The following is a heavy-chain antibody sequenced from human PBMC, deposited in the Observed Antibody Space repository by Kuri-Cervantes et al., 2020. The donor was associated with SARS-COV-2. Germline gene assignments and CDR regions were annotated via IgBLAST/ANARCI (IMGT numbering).Heavy chain of an antibody. J-gene: IGHJ6*02. CDR1: GFTFSSYA. D-gene: IGHD6-25*01. V-gene: IGHV3-23*01. CDR2: ISGSGGST. CDR3: ARFSATSHYYGMDV. Sequence: LSLTCSASGFTFSSYAMSWVRQAPGKGLEWVSAISGSGGSTYYADSVKGRFTISRDNSKNTLYLQMNSLRAEDTAVYYCARFSATSHYYGMDVWGQGTTVTVSS.